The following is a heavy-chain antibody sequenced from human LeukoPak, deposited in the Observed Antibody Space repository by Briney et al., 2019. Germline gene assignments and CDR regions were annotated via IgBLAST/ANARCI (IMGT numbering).Heavy chain of an antibody. CDR2: IRYDGSDK. CDR3: ARAPSGYNTMDV. Sequence: GGSLRLSCAAPRFTFSSYGMHWVRQAPGKGLEWVSFIRYDGSDKYYADSVRGRFTISRDNSKNTLYLQMNSLRAEDTAVYYCARAPSGYNTMDVWGKGTTVTVSS. J-gene: IGHJ6*04. D-gene: IGHD5-24*01. CDR1: RFTFSSYG. V-gene: IGHV3-30*02.